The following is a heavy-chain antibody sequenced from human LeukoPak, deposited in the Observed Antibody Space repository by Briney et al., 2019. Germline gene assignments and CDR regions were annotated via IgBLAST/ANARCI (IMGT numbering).Heavy chain of an antibody. V-gene: IGHV4-59*11. CDR1: GGSISSHC. CDR2: LFDSVNT. Sequence: SETLSLTCTVSGGSISSHCWSWIRQPPGKGLEWIAYLFDSVNTKDNPSLQSRLTLSADTSKNQFSLRLSSVTAADTAVYYCATIKRGSIFGYFDFWGQGIKVTVFS. D-gene: IGHD5-18*01. J-gene: IGHJ4*02. CDR3: ATIKRGSIFGYFDF.